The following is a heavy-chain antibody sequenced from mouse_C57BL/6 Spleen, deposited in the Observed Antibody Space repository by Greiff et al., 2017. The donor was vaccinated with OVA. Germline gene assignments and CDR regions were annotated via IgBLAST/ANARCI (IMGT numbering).Heavy chain of an antibody. CDR2: INPSNGGT. CDR1: GYTFTSYW. Sequence: VKLQQPGTELVKPGASVKLSCKASGYTFTSYWMHWVKQRPGQGLEWIGNINPSNGGTNYNEKFKSKATLTVDKSSSTAYMQLSSLTSEDSAVYYCALYGSSYRPAMDYWGQGTSVTVSS. CDR3: ALYGSSYRPAMDY. D-gene: IGHD1-1*01. J-gene: IGHJ4*01. V-gene: IGHV1-53*01.